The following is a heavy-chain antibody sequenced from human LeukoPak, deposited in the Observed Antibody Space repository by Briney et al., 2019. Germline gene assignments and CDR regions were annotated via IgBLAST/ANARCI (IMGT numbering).Heavy chain of an antibody. Sequence: ASVKVSCKASGYKFTDDYMHWVRQAPGQGLEFMGRINPDSGFTNYAQKFKGRVTMTRDTSISTAYLEVGSLTSDDTAVYYCAPTAEAYTSWWKVWGQGTLVTVSS. D-gene: IGHD3-16*01. J-gene: IGHJ4*02. CDR2: INPDSGFT. CDR1: GYKFTDDY. V-gene: IGHV1-2*06. CDR3: APTAEAYTSWWKV.